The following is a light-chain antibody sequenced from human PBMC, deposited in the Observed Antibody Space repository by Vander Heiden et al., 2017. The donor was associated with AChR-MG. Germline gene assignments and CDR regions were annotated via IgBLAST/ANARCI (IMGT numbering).Light chain of an antibody. Sequence: QSVLTQPPSVSGAPGQRVTISSPGTSSHIGAGYDVHWYHQLPGTAPKLLIYGNTNRPSGVPDRFSGSKSGTSASLAITGLQAEDEADYYCQSFDSSLSAWVFGGGTKLTVL. CDR3: QSFDSSLSAWV. CDR1: SSHIGAGYD. J-gene: IGLJ3*02. V-gene: IGLV1-40*01. CDR2: GNT.